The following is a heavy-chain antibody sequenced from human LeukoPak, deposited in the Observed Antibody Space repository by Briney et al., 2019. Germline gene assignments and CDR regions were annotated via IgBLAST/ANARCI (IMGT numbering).Heavy chain of an antibody. J-gene: IGHJ4*02. CDR2: ISGSSSYL. Sequence: GTLRLSCAASGFTFSTYSMNWVRQAPGKGLEWVSSISGSSSYLYYADSVEGRFTISRGNAKNSLYLQMNSLRAEDTAVYYCARDSQAGSYYLYYFEYWGQGALVTVSS. D-gene: IGHD3-10*01. CDR1: GFTFSTYS. V-gene: IGHV3-21*01. CDR3: ARDSQAGSYYLYYFEY.